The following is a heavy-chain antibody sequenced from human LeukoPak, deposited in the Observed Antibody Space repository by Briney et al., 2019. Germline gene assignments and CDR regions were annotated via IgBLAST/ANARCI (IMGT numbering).Heavy chain of an antibody. CDR1: GFTFSSYA. V-gene: IGHV3-23*01. CDR2: ISGSGGST. D-gene: IGHD1-26*01. CDR3: AKAQKAWELLHDFDY. J-gene: IGHJ4*02. Sequence: GGSLRLSCAASGFTFSSYAMSWVRQAPGKGLEWVSAISGSGGSTYYADSVRGRFTISRDNSKNTLYLQMNSLRAEDTAVYYCAKAQKAWELLHDFDYWGQGTLVTVSS.